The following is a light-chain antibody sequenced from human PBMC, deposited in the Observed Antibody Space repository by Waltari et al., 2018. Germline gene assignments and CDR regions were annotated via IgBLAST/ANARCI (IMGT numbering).Light chain of an antibody. CDR2: EVN. V-gene: IGLV2-23*02. Sequence: QSALTQPASVSGSPGPSITISCTGTNNDIGSYNLVSWYQQHPGKATKVIIFEVNKRPSGVSNRFSGSKSGNTASLTVSGLHPEDEADYYCCSYAGTPRVVFGGGTKLTVL. CDR3: CSYAGTPRVV. J-gene: IGLJ2*01. CDR1: NNDIGSYNL.